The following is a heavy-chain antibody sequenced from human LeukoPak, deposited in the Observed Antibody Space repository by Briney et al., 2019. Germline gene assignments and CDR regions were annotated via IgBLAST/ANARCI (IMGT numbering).Heavy chain of an antibody. CDR1: GYIFTDYY. J-gene: IGHJ5*02. V-gene: IGHV1-2*02. D-gene: IGHD4-23*01. CDR3: AREYGGNSRWFDP. CDR2: INPNIDAT. Sequence: GASVKVSCKTSGYIFTDYYIHWVRQAPGQGLEWMGWINPNIDATNYAQRFQGRVTITRDTSISTAYMELHSLSSDDTAIYYCAREYGGNSRWFDPWGQGTLVTVSS.